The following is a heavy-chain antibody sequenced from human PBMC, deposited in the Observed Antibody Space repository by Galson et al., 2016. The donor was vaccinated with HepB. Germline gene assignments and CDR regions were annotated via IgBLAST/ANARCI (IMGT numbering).Heavy chain of an antibody. V-gene: IGHV1-69*13. D-gene: IGHD5-24*01. CDR3: ARRCQQSDFGC. J-gene: IGHJ4*02. Sequence: SVKVSCKVSGGTFSNFAISWARQAPGQGLEWVGGIIPVFGTPDYAQKFQDRVTITADGSTSTAYMELSSLGFEDTAVYYCARRCQQSDFGCWGQGTLVTVSS. CDR2: IIPVFGTP. CDR1: GGTFSNFA.